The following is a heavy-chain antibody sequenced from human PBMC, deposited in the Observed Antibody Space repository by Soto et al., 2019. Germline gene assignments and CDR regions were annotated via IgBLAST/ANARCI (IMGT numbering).Heavy chain of an antibody. CDR2: INDSGST. Sequence: SETLSLTCAVYGGSLSGYYWSWIRQPPGKGLDWIGEINDSGSTNYNPSLKSRVTISVDTSKNQFYLKLSSVTDADTAVYYCARLKTGTTGGFDPWGQGTLVTVSS. D-gene: IGHD1-7*01. CDR1: GGSLSGYY. V-gene: IGHV4-34*01. CDR3: ARLKTGTTGGFDP. J-gene: IGHJ5*02.